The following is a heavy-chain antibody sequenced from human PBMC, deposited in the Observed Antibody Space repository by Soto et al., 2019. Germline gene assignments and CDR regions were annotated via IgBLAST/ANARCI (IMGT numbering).Heavy chain of an antibody. CDR1: GFTFSNAW. CDR2: IKSKTDGGTT. CDR3: TTDRGAYCGGDCPPYYFDY. Sequence: PGGSLRLSCAASGFTFSNAWMSWVRQAPGKGLEWVGRIKSKTDGGTTDYAAPVKGRFTISRDDSKNTLYLQMNSLKTEDTAVYYCTTDRGAYCGGDCPPYYFDYWGQGTLVTVSS. V-gene: IGHV3-15*01. D-gene: IGHD2-21*02. J-gene: IGHJ4*02.